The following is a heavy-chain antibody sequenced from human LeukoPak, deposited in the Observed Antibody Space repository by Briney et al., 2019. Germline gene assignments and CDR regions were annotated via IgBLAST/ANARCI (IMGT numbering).Heavy chain of an antibody. V-gene: IGHV3-30*18. J-gene: IGHJ4*02. CDR1: GFTFSSYG. CDR3: AKDIRYDSSGYYIDY. Sequence: PGRSLRLSCATSGFTFSSYGMHWVRQAPGQGLEWVAVISYDGSNKYYADSVKGRFTISRDNSKNTLYLQMNSLRAEDTAVYYCAKDIRYDSSGYYIDYWGQGTLVTVSS. D-gene: IGHD3-22*01. CDR2: ISYDGSNK.